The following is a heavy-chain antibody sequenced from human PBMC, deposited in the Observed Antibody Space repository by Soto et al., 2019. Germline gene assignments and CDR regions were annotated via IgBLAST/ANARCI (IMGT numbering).Heavy chain of an antibody. Sequence: SETLSLTCTVSGDSIISSSYYWAWIRQSPGKGLEWIGNMYYSGSTYYNLSLKSRVTMSVDTSKNQFSLKISSVTAADTSVYYCARIVVIPAAPNYYNYYGVDVWGQGTTVTVSS. CDR3: ARIVVIPAAPNYYNYYGVDV. CDR2: MYYSGST. J-gene: IGHJ6*02. V-gene: IGHV4-39*01. CDR1: GDSIISSSYY. D-gene: IGHD2-2*01.